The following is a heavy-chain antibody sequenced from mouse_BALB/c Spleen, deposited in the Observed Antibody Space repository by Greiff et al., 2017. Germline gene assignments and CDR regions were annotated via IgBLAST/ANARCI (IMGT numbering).Heavy chain of an antibody. V-gene: IGHV2-3*01. D-gene: IGHD2-1*01. Sequence: VQLQQSGPGLVAPSQCLSITCTASGFTFTSYGVSWVRQTPGKGLEWLGVIWGDGSTNYHSALISRLSISKDNSKSQVLLKLNSLQTDDTATYYCAKPEEENGNFGGFAYWGQGTLVTVSA. J-gene: IGHJ3*01. CDR2: IWGDGST. CDR3: AKPEEENGNFGGFAY. CDR1: GFTFTSYG.